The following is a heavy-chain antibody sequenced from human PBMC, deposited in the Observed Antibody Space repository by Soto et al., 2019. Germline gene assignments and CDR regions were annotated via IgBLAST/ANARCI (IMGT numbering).Heavy chain of an antibody. CDR1: GFTFSSYA. J-gene: IGHJ6*03. V-gene: IGHV3-23*01. CDR2: ISGSGGST. CDR3: AKGTYYDILTGYFYYMDV. D-gene: IGHD3-9*01. Sequence: GGSLRLSCAASGFTFSSYAMSWVRQAPGKGLEWVSAISGSGGSTYYADSVKGRFTISRDNSKNTLYLQMNSLRAEDTAVYYCAKGTYYDILTGYFYYMDVWGKGTTVTVSS.